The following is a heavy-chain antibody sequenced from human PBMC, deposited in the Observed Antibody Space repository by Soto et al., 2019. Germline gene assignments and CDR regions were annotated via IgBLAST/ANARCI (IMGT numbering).Heavy chain of an antibody. V-gene: IGHV4-30-2*01. J-gene: IGHJ6*02. D-gene: IGHD4-17*01. CDR3: ARAHYGDYGYGMDV. Sequence: QLQLQESGSGLVKPSQTLSLTCAVSGGSISSGGYSWSWIRQPPGKGLEWIGYIYHSGYTYCNSSPKSRVTISGDRSKNQFSLKLGSVTAADTAVYYCARAHYGDYGYGMDVWGQGTTVTVSS. CDR1: GGSISSGGYS. CDR2: IYHSGYT.